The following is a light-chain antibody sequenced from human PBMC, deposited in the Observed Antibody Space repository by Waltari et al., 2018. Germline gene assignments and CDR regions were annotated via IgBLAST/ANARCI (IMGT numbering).Light chain of an antibody. V-gene: IGLV1-51*02. J-gene: IGLJ2*01. CDR3: GTWDNTLSAV. Sequence: QSVLTQPPSVSAAPGQKVSISCSGSTSNIGNNYVSWYQQFPGEAPNVLIYGKYKRTTGIPDRFSGSKSGTSATLDITGLQTGDEAVYYCGTWDNTLSAVFGGGTKVTVL. CDR1: TSNIGNNY. CDR2: GKY.